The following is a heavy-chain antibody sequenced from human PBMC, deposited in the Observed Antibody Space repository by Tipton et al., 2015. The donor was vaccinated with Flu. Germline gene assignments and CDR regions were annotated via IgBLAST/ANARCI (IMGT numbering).Heavy chain of an antibody. CDR2: IRRKVYGGTT. J-gene: IGHJ4*02. CDR3: TRGSVSSWL. D-gene: IGHD6-13*01. V-gene: IGHV3-49*04. CDR1: GFSVRSNH. Sequence: SLRLSCEASGFSVRSNHLSWVRQAPGTGLEWVGFIRRKVYGGTTEYAASVKGRFTISRDDSKTIAYLQMNSLNTEDAGVYYCTRGSVSSWLWGQGTLVTVSS.